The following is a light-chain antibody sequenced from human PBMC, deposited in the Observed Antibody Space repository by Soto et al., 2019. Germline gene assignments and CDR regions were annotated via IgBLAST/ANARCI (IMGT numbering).Light chain of an antibody. V-gene: IGLV2-11*01. CDR1: SSDVGGYNY. J-gene: IGLJ1*01. CDR2: DVI. Sequence: QSALTQPHSVSGSPGQSVAISCSGTSSDVGGYNYVSWYQQHPGKAPKLIIFDVIKRPSGVPDRFSGSKSGSTASLTISGLQAEDEADYYCCSYGGSFYVVGTGTKLTVL. CDR3: CSYGGSFYV.